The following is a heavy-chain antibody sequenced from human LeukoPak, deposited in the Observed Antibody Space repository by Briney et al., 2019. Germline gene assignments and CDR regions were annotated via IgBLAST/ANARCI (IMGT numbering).Heavy chain of an antibody. CDR2: INHSGST. D-gene: IGHD3-22*01. CDR1: GGSFSGYY. CDR3: ASAKWLFDAFDI. V-gene: IGHV4-34*01. Sequence: SETLSLTCAVYGGSFSGYYWSWIRQPPGKGREWIGEINHSGSTNYNPSLKSRVTISVDTSKNQFSLKLSSVTAADTAVYYCASAKWLFDAFDIWGQGTMVTVSS. J-gene: IGHJ3*02.